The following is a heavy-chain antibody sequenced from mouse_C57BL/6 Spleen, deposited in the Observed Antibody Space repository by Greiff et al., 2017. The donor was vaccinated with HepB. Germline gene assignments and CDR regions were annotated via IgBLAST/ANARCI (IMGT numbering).Heavy chain of an antibody. CDR3: ARHPYGNYGVWYFDV. D-gene: IGHD2-1*01. CDR1: GFSFTSYG. V-gene: IGHV2-6-1*01. J-gene: IGHJ1*03. Sequence: VKVVESGPGLVAPSQSLSITCTVSGFSFTSYGVHWVRQPPGKGLEWLVVIWSDGSTTYNSALKSRLSIRKDNSKSQVFLKMNSLQTDDTAMYYCARHPYGNYGVWYFDVWGTGTTVTVSS. CDR2: IWSDGST.